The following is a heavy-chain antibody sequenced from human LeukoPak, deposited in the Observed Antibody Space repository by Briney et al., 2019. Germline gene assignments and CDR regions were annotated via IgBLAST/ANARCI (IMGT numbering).Heavy chain of an antibody. CDR3: TRDFGRSSYYFDF. J-gene: IGHJ4*02. V-gene: IGHV3-21*01. CDR2: ISSSSSYI. D-gene: IGHD3-3*01. Sequence: TGGSLRLSCAASGFTFSSYSMNWVRQAPGKGLEWVSSISSSSSYIYYADSVKGRFTISRDNAKNSLYLQMNRLRVEDTAVYYCTRDFGRSSYYFDFWGQGTLVTVSS. CDR1: GFTFSSYS.